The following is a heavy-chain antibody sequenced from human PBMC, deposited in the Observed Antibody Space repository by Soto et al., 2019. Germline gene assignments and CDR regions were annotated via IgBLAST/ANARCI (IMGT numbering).Heavy chain of an antibody. CDR3: ASDLAVAGTTRGYYYYGMDV. Sequence: SETLSLTCTVSGGSISSGDYYWSWIRQPPGKGLEWIGYIYYSGSTYYNPSLKSRVTISVDTSKNQFSRKLSSVTAADTAVYYCASDLAVAGTTRGYYYYGMDVWGQGTTVTVSS. CDR2: IYYSGST. D-gene: IGHD6-19*01. J-gene: IGHJ6*02. V-gene: IGHV4-30-4*01. CDR1: GGSISSGDYY.